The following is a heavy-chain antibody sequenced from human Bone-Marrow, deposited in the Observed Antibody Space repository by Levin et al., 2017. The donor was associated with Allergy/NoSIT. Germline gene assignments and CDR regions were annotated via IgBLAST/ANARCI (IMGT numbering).Heavy chain of an antibody. CDR3: AILPVDTAERAIDH. V-gene: IGHV3-30*03. CDR2: ISYDGSEN. J-gene: IGHJ4*02. D-gene: IGHD5-18*01. Sequence: KGLEWLAVISYDGSENDYAESVKGRFTISRDNSKNTLFLQMNSLSVEDTAVYYCAILPVDTAERAIDHWGQGTLVTVSS.